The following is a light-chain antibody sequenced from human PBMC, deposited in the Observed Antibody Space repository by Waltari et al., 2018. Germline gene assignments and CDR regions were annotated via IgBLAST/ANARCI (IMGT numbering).Light chain of an antibody. CDR3: CSYGGASIRI. CDR1: TSDVGSYNL. Sequence: QSGLTQPASVSGSPGQSITISCTGTTSDVGSYNLVSWYQQHPGEVPKLIIYEGNKRPSGVSNRFSGSKSGNTASLTISGLQPEDEADYYCCSYGGASIRIFGGGTKVTVL. V-gene: IGLV2-23*01. CDR2: EGN. J-gene: IGLJ2*01.